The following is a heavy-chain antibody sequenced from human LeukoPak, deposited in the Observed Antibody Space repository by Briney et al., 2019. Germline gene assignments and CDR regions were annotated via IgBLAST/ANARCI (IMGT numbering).Heavy chain of an antibody. V-gene: IGHV3-23*01. D-gene: IGHD3-16*01. J-gene: IGHJ4*02. CDR2: ISGSVGST. CDR1: GFTFSSYA. CDR3: ASSLLTRGRGPSDY. Sequence: GGSLRLSCAASGFTFSSYAMSWVRQTPGKGLEWVSAISGSVGSTYYADSVKGRFTISRDNSKNTLFLQMNSLRAEDTAFYYCASSLLTRGRGPSDYWGQGTLVTVSS.